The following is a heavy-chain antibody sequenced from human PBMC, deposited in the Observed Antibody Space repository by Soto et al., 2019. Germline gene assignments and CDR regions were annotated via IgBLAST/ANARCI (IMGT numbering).Heavy chain of an antibody. J-gene: IGHJ4*02. V-gene: IGHV5-51*01. CDR2: IYPGDSDT. CDR1: GYSFTNYW. D-gene: IGHD5-12*01. Sequence: GESLKISCQGSGYSFTNYWIGWVRQMPGKGLEWMGIIYPGDSDTRYSPSFQGQVTISADKSITTAYLQWISLKASDTAMYYCARSVDSAYGYWGQGTLVTVSS. CDR3: ARSVDSAYGY.